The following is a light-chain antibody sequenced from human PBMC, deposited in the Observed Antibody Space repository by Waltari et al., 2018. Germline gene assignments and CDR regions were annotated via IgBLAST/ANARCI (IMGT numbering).Light chain of an antibody. V-gene: IGKV3-20*01. CDR1: QTVTSNY. J-gene: IGKJ1*01. Sequence: EIVLTQSPGTLSLSPGDGATLSCRASQTVTSNYLAWYQFKPGQAPRLLIYAASTRATGIPDRFSGSGSDTDFTITISRLESDDFAGYYCQQYGRSPPWTFGQGTKVEIK. CDR3: QQYGRSPPWT. CDR2: AAS.